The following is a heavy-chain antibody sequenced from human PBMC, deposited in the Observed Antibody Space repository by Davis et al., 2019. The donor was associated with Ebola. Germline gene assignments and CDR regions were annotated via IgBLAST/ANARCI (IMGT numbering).Heavy chain of an antibody. V-gene: IGHV4-34*01. CDR3: ARQGWSGYSLRHWLDP. CDR2: INHSGST. D-gene: IGHD3-3*01. CDR1: GGSFSGYY. Sequence: MPSETLSLTCAVYGGSFSGYYWSWIRQPPGKGLEWIGEINHSGSTSYNPSLRSRVTISVDTSKNQFFLKLSSVTAADTAVYYCARQGWSGYSLRHWLDPWGRGTLVTVSS. J-gene: IGHJ5*02.